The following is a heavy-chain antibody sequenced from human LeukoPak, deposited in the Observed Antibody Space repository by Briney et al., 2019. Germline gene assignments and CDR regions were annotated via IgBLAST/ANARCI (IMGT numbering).Heavy chain of an antibody. CDR3: AREFCYDSSFSFDI. CDR1: GGSISGYY. J-gene: IGHJ3*02. V-gene: IGHV4-59*01. Sequence: PSETLSLTCTASGGSISGYYWNWIRQAPGKGLEWIGYIYHTGSTNYNPSLKSRVTISVDTSKNQFSLKLSSVTAADTAVYYCAREFCYDSSFSFDIWGQGTMVTVSS. D-gene: IGHD3-22*01. CDR2: IYHTGST.